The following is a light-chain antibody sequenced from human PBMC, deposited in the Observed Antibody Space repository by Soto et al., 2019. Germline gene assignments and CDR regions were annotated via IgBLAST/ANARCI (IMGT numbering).Light chain of an antibody. V-gene: IGKV3-15*01. CDR1: QSVSSK. CDR3: QQYNSWLRK. Sequence: EIVMTQSPATLSVSPGEGATLSCRASQSVSSKLAWYQQKPGQAPRLLIYGASTRATGIPARFSGSGSGTEFTLIISSLQSEDSAVYYCQQYNSWLRKFGQGTKVDTK. CDR2: GAS. J-gene: IGKJ1*01.